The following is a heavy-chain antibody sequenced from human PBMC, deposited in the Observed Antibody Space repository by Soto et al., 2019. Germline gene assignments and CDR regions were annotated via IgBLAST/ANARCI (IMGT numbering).Heavy chain of an antibody. Sequence: SETLSLTCTFSCGSIISGGYYWSWIRQHPGKGLEWIGYIYYSGSTYYNPSLKSRVTISVDTSKNQFSLKLSSVTAADTAVYYCARATYQLLSGNWFDPWGQGTLVTVSS. CDR2: IYYSGST. D-gene: IGHD2-2*01. V-gene: IGHV4-31*03. CDR3: ARATYQLLSGNWFDP. J-gene: IGHJ5*02. CDR1: CGSIISGGYY.